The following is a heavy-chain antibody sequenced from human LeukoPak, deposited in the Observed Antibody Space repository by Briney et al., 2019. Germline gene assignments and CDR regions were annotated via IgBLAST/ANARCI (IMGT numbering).Heavy chain of an antibody. V-gene: IGHV3-53*01. J-gene: IGHJ3*02. CDR3: ARDPDDRSGLDAFET. CDR2: MHSDGRT. CDR1: GFSVSNNY. D-gene: IGHD3-22*01. Sequence: PGGSLRLSCAASGFSVSNNYMNWVRQASGKGLEWVSVMHSDGRTFYADSVKGRFTISRDKSKNMFYLQMDSLRAEDTAVYYSARDPDDRSGLDAFETWGQGTKVTVS.